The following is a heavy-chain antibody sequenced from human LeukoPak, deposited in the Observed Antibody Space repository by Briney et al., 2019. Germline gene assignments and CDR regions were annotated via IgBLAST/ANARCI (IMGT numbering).Heavy chain of an antibody. D-gene: IGHD5-18*01. CDR1: GFTFSSYS. V-gene: IGHV3-21*01. J-gene: IGHJ4*02. Sequence: GGSLRLSCAASGFTFSSYSMNWVRQAPGKGLEWVSSISSSSSYIYYADSVRGRFTISRDNAKNSLYLQMNSLRAEDTAVYYCARDKWSNTAMANWGQGTLVTVSS. CDR2: ISSSSSYI. CDR3: ARDKWSNTAMAN.